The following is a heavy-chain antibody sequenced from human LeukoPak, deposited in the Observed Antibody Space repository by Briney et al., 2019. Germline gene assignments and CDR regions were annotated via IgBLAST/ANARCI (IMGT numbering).Heavy chain of an antibody. D-gene: IGHD3-9*01. J-gene: IGHJ4*02. CDR1: GYTFTNYG. CDR3: ARVDLLTGYYFFDY. Sequence: ASVKVSCKASGYTFTNYGISWVRQAPGQGLEWMGWISAYNGNTKYASKFQGRVTMTTDTSTSTAYMELRSLGSDETAVYYCARVDLLTGYYFFDYWGQGTLVTVSS. V-gene: IGHV1-18*01. CDR2: ISAYNGNT.